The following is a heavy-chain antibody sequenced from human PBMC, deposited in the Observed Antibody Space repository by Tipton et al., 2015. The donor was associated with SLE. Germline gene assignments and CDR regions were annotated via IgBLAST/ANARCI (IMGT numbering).Heavy chain of an antibody. CDR3: ARGSPYRMNDYGDLRGAFDI. J-gene: IGHJ3*02. CDR1: GGSISSSSYY. Sequence: TLSLTCTVSGGSISSSSYYWGWIRQPPGKGLEWIGSIYYSGSTYYNPSLKSRVTISVDTSKNQFSLKLSSVTAADTAVYYCARGSPYRMNDYGDLRGAFDIWGQGTTVTVSS. D-gene: IGHD4-17*01. CDR2: IYYSGST. V-gene: IGHV4-39*07.